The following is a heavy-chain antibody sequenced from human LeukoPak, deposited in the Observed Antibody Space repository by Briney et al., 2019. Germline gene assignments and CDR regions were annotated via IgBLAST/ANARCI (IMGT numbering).Heavy chain of an antibody. V-gene: IGHV3-30*02. J-gene: IGHJ4*02. CDR2: IRYDGSNK. D-gene: IGHD3-16*01. CDR1: GFTFSSYG. CDR3: AKVRISFLAITFGGSARDDY. Sequence: PGGSLRLSCAASGFTFSSYGMHWVRQAPGKGLEWVAFIRYDGSNKYYADSVKGRFTISRDNSKNTLYLQMNSLRAEDTAVYYCAKVRISFLAITFGGSARDDYWAREPWSPSPQ.